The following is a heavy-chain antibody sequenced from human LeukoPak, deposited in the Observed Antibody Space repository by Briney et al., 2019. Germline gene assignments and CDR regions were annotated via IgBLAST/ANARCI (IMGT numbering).Heavy chain of an antibody. Sequence: PGGSLRLSCTASGFSFSDNFMGWISQAPGKGLEWVSYINSGGDTIHYLDAVKGRFSISRDNSKRSLYLQMSRLKVDDTAVYYCARGGYGWTFKQWGQGTLVSVSS. J-gene: IGHJ4*02. CDR2: INSGGDTI. D-gene: IGHD5-18*01. CDR1: GFSFSDNF. V-gene: IGHV3-11*01. CDR3: ARGGYGWTFKQ.